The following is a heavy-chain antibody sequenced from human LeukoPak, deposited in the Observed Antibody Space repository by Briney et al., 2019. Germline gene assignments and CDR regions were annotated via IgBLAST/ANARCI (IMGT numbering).Heavy chain of an antibody. D-gene: IGHD6-19*01. CDR3: ARAVSGWQNYYYYYGMDV. CDR1: GGSISSYY. V-gene: IGHV4-59*01. Sequence: SETLSLTCTVSGGSISSYYWSWIRQPPGKGLEWIGYIYYSGSTNYNPSLKSRVTISVDTSKNQFSLKLSSVTAADTAVYYCARAVSGWQNYYYYYGMDVWGQGTTVTVSS. J-gene: IGHJ6*02. CDR2: IYYSGST.